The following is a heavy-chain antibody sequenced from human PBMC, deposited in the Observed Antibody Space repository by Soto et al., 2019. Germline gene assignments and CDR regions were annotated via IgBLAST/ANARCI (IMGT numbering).Heavy chain of an antibody. CDR1: GYTFTSYY. V-gene: IGHV1-46*01. J-gene: IGHJ3*02. D-gene: IGHD2-15*01. CDR3: AREGDYGGRLTVVFRSAFDI. CDR2: INPSGGST. Sequence: QVQLVQSGAEVKKPGASVKVSCQASGYTFTSYYMHWVRQAPGQGLEWMGIINPSGGSTSYTQKSQGRVTMTRDRSKSTVYKKLSSLRSEDTAVYYCAREGDYGGRLTVVFRSAFDILGQGTMVTVSS.